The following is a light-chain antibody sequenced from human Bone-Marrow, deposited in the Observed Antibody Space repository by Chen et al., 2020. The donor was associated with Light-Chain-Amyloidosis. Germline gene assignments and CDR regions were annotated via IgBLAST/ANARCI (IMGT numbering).Light chain of an antibody. CDR3: SSYTITNTLV. CDR1: SSDVGGDNQ. CDR2: EVT. J-gene: IGLJ1*01. Sequence: QSALTQPASVSGSPGPSITISCTGTSSDVGGDNQVSWYQQHPDKAPKLMIYEVTNRPSWVPDRFSGSKSDNTASLTISGLQTEDEADYFCSSYTITNTLVFGSGTRVTVL. V-gene: IGLV2-14*01.